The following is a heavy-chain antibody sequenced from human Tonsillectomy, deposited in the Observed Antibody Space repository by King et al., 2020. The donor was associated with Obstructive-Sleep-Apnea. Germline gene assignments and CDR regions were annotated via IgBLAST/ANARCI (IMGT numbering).Heavy chain of an antibody. J-gene: IGHJ5*02. Sequence: VQLQESGPGLVKPSETLSLTCTVSGGSISSYYWSWIRQPPGKGLEWIGYIYYSGSTNYNPSLKSRVTISVDTSKNQFSLKLSPVTAADTAVYYCARHGRELPTGANWFDPWGQGTLVTVSS. V-gene: IGHV4-59*08. CDR1: GGSISSYY. CDR3: ARHGRELPTGANWFDP. D-gene: IGHD1-26*01. CDR2: IYYSGST.